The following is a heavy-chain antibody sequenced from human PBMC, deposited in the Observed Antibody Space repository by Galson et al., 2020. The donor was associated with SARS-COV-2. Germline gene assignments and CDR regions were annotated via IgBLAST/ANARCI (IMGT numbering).Heavy chain of an antibody. Sequence: GGSLRLSCVASGFTFTNYYISWVRQAPGKGLEWISAISGSGGNAVYADSVRGRFTISRENSKNTVHLQMNSLRAEDTAVYYCANRMIVGSTGHWGQGTLVTVSS. V-gene: IGHV3-23*01. D-gene: IGHD1-26*01. J-gene: IGHJ4*02. CDR2: ISGSGGNA. CDR1: GFTFTNYY. CDR3: ANRMIVGSTGH.